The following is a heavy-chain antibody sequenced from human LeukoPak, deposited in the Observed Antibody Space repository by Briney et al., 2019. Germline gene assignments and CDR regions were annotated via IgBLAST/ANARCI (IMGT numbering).Heavy chain of an antibody. CDR2: IYYSGST. J-gene: IGHJ2*01. CDR1: GGSISSYY. CDR3: AGASPDYYDSSGYYPHIGNWYFDL. V-gene: IGHV4-59*01. Sequence: SETLSLTCTVSGGSISSYYWSWIRQPPGKGLEWIGYIYYSGSTNYNPSLKSRVTISVDTSKNQFSLKLSSVTAADTAVYYCAGASPDYYDSSGYYPHIGNWYFDLWGRGTLVTVSS. D-gene: IGHD3-22*01.